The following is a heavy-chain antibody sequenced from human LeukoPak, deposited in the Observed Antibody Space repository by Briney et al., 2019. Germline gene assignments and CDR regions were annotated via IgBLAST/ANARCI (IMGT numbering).Heavy chain of an antibody. D-gene: IGHD6-6*01. V-gene: IGHV3-21*01. CDR2: ISSSSSYI. J-gene: IGHJ6*02. CDR1: RFTFSSYT. CDR3: AGATLEYSSSGGHYYYNGMDV. Sequence: PGGSLRLSCAASRFTFSSYTMNWVRKAPGKGLEWVSSISSSSSYIYYADSLKGRFTISRDNAKKSLYLQMNSLRAEDTAVYYCAGATLEYSSSGGHYYYNGMDVWGQGTTVTVSS.